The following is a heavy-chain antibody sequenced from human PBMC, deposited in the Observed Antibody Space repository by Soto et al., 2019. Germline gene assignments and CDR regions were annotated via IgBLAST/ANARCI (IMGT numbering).Heavy chain of an antibody. Sequence: QVQLVQSGAEVKEPGSSVNVSCKTSGGTLGNTAVTWVRQVPGQGLEWIGGIVPLFSTANYAQKFRGRVMITADESTSTAYMDLSSLRSDDMAIYYCARDGDPGYSFWSGPLGGGRFDPWGQGTLVTVSS. V-gene: IGHV1-69*12. J-gene: IGHJ5*02. CDR2: IVPLFSTA. CDR1: GGTLGNTA. D-gene: IGHD3-3*01. CDR3: ARDGDPGYSFWSGPLGGGRFDP.